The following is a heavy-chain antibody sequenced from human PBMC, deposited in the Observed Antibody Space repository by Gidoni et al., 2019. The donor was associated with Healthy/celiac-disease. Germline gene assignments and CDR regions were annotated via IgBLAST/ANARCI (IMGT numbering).Heavy chain of an antibody. CDR2: IYPGDSDT. D-gene: IGHD5-12*01. J-gene: IGHJ4*02. CDR1: GYSFTSYW. CDR3: ARHEASGYALAPPLFDY. V-gene: IGHV5-51*01. Sequence: EVQLVQSGAEVKQPGESLKIYCKGSGYSFTSYWVGWVRQMPGKGLEWMGIIYPGDSDTRYSPSFQGQVTISADKSISTAYLQWSSLKASDTAMYYCARHEASGYALAPPLFDYWGQGTLVTVSS.